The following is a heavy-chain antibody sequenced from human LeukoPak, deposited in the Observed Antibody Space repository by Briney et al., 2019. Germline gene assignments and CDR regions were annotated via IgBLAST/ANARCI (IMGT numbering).Heavy chain of an antibody. CDR2: ISGSGGST. CDR3: AKGGSSSWYDWFDP. Sequence: GGSLRLSCAASGFTFSSYAMSWVRQAPGKGLEWVSAISGSGGSTYYADSVKGRFTISRDTSKNTLYLQMNSLRAEDTDVYYCAKGGSSSWYDWFDPWGQGTLVTVSS. D-gene: IGHD6-13*01. J-gene: IGHJ5*02. V-gene: IGHV3-23*01. CDR1: GFTFSSYA.